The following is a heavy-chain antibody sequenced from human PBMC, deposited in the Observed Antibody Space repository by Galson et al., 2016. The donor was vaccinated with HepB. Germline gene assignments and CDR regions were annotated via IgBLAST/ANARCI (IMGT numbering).Heavy chain of an antibody. CDR2: ISANSEST. CDR1: GFYFDDYA. J-gene: IGHJ5*02. V-gene: IGHV3-9*01. Sequence: SLRLSCAASGFYFDDYAMHWVRQAPGKGLEWVSGISANSESTGYADSVKGRFTISRDNAKKSLYLQMNSLRGDDTALYYCVKDGRGYALSTSNWFDPWGQGTLVIVSS. CDR3: VKDGRGYALSTSNWFDP. D-gene: IGHD2-8*01.